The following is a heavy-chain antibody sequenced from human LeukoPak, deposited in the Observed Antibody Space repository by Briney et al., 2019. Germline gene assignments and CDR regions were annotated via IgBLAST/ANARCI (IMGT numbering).Heavy chain of an antibody. CDR3: AGGGDGYQTRFDY. Sequence: SETLSLTCTVSLGSLSIYYWNWIPQPPGKGLEWMGYIYYSGSSGSTNYNPSLRSRVTTSADTSKNQFSLKMTSVTAADRAVYFCAGGGDGYQTRFDYWGQGTLLTVSS. D-gene: IGHD5-24*01. V-gene: IGHV4-59*01. J-gene: IGHJ4*02. CDR1: LGSLSIYY. CDR2: IYYSGSSGST.